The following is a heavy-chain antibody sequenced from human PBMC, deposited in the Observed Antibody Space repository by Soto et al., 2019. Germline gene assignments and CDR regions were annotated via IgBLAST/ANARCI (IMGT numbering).Heavy chain of an antibody. CDR3: ARADYEILTGSYAMDV. CDR2: VSTNGAT. J-gene: IGHJ6*02. V-gene: IGHV4-4*07. Sequence: SETLSLTCTVSDDFISSYYWNWIRQPAGKGLEWIGRVSTNGATNYNPSLESRVTMSVDTSKNQFSLKLTSVTAAGTAVYFCARADYEILTGSYAMDVWGQGTTVTVSS. D-gene: IGHD3-9*01. CDR1: DDFISSYY.